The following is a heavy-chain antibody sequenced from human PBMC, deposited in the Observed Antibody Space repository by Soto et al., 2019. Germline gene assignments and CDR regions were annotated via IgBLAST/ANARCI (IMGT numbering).Heavy chain of an antibody. CDR1: GGSISSGGYY. V-gene: IGHV4-31*03. Sequence: SETLSLTCTVSGGSISSGGYYWSWIRQHPGKGLEWIGYIYYSGSTYYNPSLKSRVTISVDTSKNQFSLKLSSVTAADTAVYYCARGISGYTNNWFDPWGQGALVTVSS. CDR2: IYYSGST. CDR3: ARGISGYTNNWFDP. D-gene: IGHD5-12*01. J-gene: IGHJ5*02.